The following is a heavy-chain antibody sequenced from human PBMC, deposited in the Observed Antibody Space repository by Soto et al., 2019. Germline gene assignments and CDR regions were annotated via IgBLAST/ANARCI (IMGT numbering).Heavy chain of an antibody. Sequence: HPGGSLRLSCAASGFKFSNYAMSWVRQAPGKGLEWVPLISATGGGTYYADSVKGRFTISRDNSHNTLYLQVHSLTAEDTAVYYCAKDRRAGGNSAFYFDFWGQGAQVTVSS. CDR3: AKDRRAGGNSAFYFDF. CDR2: ISATGGGT. CDR1: GFKFSNYA. D-gene: IGHD3-16*01. J-gene: IGHJ4*02. V-gene: IGHV3-23*01.